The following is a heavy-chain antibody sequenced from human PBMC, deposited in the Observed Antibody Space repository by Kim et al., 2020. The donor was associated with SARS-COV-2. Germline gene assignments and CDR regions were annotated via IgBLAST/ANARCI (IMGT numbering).Heavy chain of an antibody. CDR3: AKDGDDYSRSSGNLDV. CDR2: ISYDGSKK. Sequence: GGSLRLSCAVSGFTFSSYGMHWVRQAPGKGLGWVAVISYDGSKKYYADSVKGRFTISRDNSKNTLYLQMNSLRAEDTALYYCAKDGDDYSRSSGNLDVWGQGTTVTVSS. CDR1: GFTFSSYG. J-gene: IGHJ6*02. D-gene: IGHD6-6*01. V-gene: IGHV3-30*18.